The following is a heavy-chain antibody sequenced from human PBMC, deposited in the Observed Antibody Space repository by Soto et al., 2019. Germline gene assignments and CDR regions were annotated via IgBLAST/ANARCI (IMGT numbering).Heavy chain of an antibody. CDR1: GGSISSYY. CDR2: IYYSGST. V-gene: IGHV4-59*01. J-gene: IGHJ4*02. D-gene: IGHD2-2*01. CDR3: ARCEGTSCYLGIDY. Sequence: SETLSLTCTVSGGSISSYYWSWIRQPPGKGLEWIGYIYYSGSTNYNPSLKSRVTISVDTSKNQFSLKLSSVTAADTAVYYCARCEGTSCYLGIDYWGQRTLVTVSS.